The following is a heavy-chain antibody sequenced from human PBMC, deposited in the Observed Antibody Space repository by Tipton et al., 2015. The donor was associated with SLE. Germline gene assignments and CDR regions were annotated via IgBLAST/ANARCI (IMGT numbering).Heavy chain of an antibody. V-gene: IGHV4-39*07. D-gene: IGHD4/OR15-4a*01. Sequence: TLSLTCTVSGGSISRSSDYWGWIRQPPGKGLEWIGYIYHSGSTYYNPSLKSRVTISVDRSKNQFSLKLSSVTAADTAVYYCARDLGALDYWGQGTLVTVSS. CDR2: IYHSGST. CDR1: GGSISRSSDY. CDR3: ARDLGALDY. J-gene: IGHJ4*02.